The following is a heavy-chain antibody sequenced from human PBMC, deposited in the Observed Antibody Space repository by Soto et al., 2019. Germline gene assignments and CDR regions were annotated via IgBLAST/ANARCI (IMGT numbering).Heavy chain of an antibody. Sequence: GGSLRLSCAASGFTFSSYDMHWVRQATGKGLEWVSAIGTAGDTYYPGSVKGRFTISRENAKNSMYLQMNSLRAGDKAVYYCARGSWSQAFDIWGPGTMVTVSS. V-gene: IGHV3-13*01. CDR3: ARGSWSQAFDI. J-gene: IGHJ3*02. CDR2: IGTAGDT. CDR1: GFTFSSYD.